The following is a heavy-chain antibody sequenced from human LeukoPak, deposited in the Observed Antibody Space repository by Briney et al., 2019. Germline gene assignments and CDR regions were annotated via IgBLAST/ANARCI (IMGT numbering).Heavy chain of an antibody. Sequence: ASVKISCKASGYSFNSQGMNWVRQAPGQGLEWMGWINTDSGNPTYAQGFTGRFVFSLDSAVSTAYLQISNLMPEDTGKYYCVKEILRFDLWGQGTMVTVSS. CDR3: VKEILRFDL. J-gene: IGHJ3*01. CDR2: INTDSGNP. V-gene: IGHV7-4-1*02. CDR1: GYSFNSQG.